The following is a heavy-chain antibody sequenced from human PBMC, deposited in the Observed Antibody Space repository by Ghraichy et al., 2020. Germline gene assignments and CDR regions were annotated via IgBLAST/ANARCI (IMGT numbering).Heavy chain of an antibody. Sequence: GESLNISCAASGFSVRTNHMSWVRQAPGKGLEWVANIKQDGSEKYYVDSVKGRFTISRDNARKSLYLQMNSLRAEDTAVYYCVRDYSSSSSDYWGQGTLVTVSS. CDR3: VRDYSSSSSDY. V-gene: IGHV3-7*01. CDR1: GFSVRTNH. J-gene: IGHJ4*02. CDR2: IKQDGSEK. D-gene: IGHD6-6*01.